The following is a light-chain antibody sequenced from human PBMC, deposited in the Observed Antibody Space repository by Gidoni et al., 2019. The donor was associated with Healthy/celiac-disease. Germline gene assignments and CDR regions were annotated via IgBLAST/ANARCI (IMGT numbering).Light chain of an antibody. V-gene: IGKV1-27*01. J-gene: IGKJ1*01. Sequence: DIQMTQSPSSLSSSVGDRVTITCRASQGISNYLAWYQQKPGKVPKLLIYAASTLPSGVPSRSSGSGAGTDFTLTISSLHPEDVASYYCQKYNSASWTFGQGTKVEIK. CDR1: QGISNY. CDR3: QKYNSASWT. CDR2: AAS.